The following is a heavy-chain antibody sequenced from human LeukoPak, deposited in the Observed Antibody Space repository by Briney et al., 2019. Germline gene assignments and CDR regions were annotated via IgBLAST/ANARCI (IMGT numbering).Heavy chain of an antibody. Sequence: SVKVSCKASGGTFSSYAISWVRQAPGQGLEWMGGIIPIFGTANYAQKFQGRVTITADESTSTAYMELSSLRSEDTAVYYCASNYYGSGSYYSRFDPWGQGTLVTVSS. CDR2: IIPIFGTA. J-gene: IGHJ5*02. CDR3: ASNYYGSGSYYSRFDP. CDR1: GGTFSSYA. V-gene: IGHV1-69*13. D-gene: IGHD3-10*01.